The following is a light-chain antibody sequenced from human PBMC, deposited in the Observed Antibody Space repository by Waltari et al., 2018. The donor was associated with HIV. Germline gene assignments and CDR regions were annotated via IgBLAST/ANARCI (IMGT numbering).Light chain of an antibody. J-gene: IGLJ3*02. CDR2: EVN. CDR1: SSDLGNYDL. CDR3: CSYVTTGTWV. V-gene: IGLV2-23*02. Sequence: QSALTQPASVSASPGQSITLSCTGTSSDLGNYDLFTWYQQRPGKAPKLMIYEVNKWPSGVSNRFSGSKSGITASLTISGLQAEDEADYYCCSYVTTGTWVFGGGTKLTVL.